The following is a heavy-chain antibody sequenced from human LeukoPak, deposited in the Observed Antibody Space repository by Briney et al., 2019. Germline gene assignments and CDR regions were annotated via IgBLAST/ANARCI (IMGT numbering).Heavy chain of an antibody. V-gene: IGHV4-59*08. D-gene: IGHD4-17*01. CDR3: ARHIDYGDYDPFDY. J-gene: IGHJ4*02. CDR2: IYYSGGT. Sequence: SETLSLTCTVSGGSISSYYWSWIRQPPGKGLEWIGYIYYSGGTNYNPSLKSRVTISVDTSKNQFSLKLSSVTAADTAVYYCARHIDYGDYDPFDYWGQGTLVTVSS. CDR1: GGSISSYY.